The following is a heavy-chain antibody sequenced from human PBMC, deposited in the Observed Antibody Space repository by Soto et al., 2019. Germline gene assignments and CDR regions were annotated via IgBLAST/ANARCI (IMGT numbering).Heavy chain of an antibody. CDR1: GGSISSGDYY. CDR3: ARDLRWYSSWFDP. J-gene: IGHJ5*02. D-gene: IGHD2-15*01. Sequence: PSETLSLTCTVSGGSISSGDYYWSWIRQPPGKGLEWIGYIYYSGSTYYNPSLKSRVTISVATSKNQSSLKLSSVTAADTAVYYCARDLRWYSSWFDPWGQGTLVTVSS. CDR2: IYYSGST. V-gene: IGHV4-30-4*01.